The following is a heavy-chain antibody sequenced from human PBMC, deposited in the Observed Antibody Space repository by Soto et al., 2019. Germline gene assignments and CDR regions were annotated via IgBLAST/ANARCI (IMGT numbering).Heavy chain of an antibody. D-gene: IGHD2-2*02. CDR3: AREGAARYTFYYGNDV. CDR1: GGAISIGDSY. Sequence: KPSETLSLTCTVSGGAISIGDSYLSWIRQPPGKGLEWVGYMYYTGSTYYNPSLESRVTISVDTSKNQFSLNLNSMTAADTAVYSCAREGAARYTFYYGNDVWGQGTTVTVSS. J-gene: IGHJ6*02. V-gene: IGHV4-30-4*01. CDR2: MYYTGST.